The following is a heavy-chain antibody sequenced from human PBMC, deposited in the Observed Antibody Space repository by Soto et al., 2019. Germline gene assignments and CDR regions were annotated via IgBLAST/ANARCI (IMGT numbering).Heavy chain of an antibody. Sequence: EVQLLESGGGLVQPGGSLRLSCAASGFTFSILAMGWVRQAPGKGLEWVSVIDYTGGTTYYTDSVKGRFIISRDNSKKILYLQMNSLRTEDTAIXYCAKDATRTSGWYYFDYWGRGALVTVSS. D-gene: IGHD6-19*01. CDR3: AKDATRTSGWYYFDY. CDR2: IDYTGGTT. V-gene: IGHV3-23*01. J-gene: IGHJ4*02. CDR1: GFTFSILA.